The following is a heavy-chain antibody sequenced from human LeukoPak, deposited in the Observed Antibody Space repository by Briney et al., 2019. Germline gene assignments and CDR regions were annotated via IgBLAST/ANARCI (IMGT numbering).Heavy chain of an antibody. J-gene: IGHJ6*03. CDR3: ARHQTYYGSGSLLPGMDV. D-gene: IGHD3-10*01. CDR2: ISNSGSSI. CDR1: AFTFSDSY. Sequence: GGSLRLSCAASAFTFSDSYMTWIRQAPGKGLEWVSYISNSGSSIYYADSVKGRFTTSRDNAKSSLYLQMNSLKASDTAMYYCARHQTYYGSGSLLPGMDVWGKGTTVTVSS. V-gene: IGHV3-11*01.